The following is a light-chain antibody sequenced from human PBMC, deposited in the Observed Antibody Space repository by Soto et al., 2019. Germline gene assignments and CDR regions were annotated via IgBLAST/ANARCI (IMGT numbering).Light chain of an antibody. V-gene: IGKV3-15*01. Sequence: EILMTQSPATLSVSPGDSATLSCRASRSVDAGLAWYQQKPGQAPRLLIYGASTRATGIPARFSGSGSGTEFTLTISSLQSEDFAVYYCQQYNNWPRTFGQGTKVDI. CDR3: QQYNNWPRT. J-gene: IGKJ1*01. CDR2: GAS. CDR1: RSVDAG.